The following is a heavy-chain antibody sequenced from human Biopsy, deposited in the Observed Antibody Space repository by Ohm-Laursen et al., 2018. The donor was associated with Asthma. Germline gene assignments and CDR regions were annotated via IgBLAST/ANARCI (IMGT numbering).Heavy chain of an antibody. CDR1: GGSISSSSYY. V-gene: IGHV4-39*02. CDR2: IYYSGST. D-gene: IGHD3-3*01. CDR3: ARFTASITIFGVVNNWFDP. Sequence: TLSLTCTVSGGSISSSSYYWGWIRQPPGKGLEWFGSIYYSGSTYYNPPLKSRVTISVDTSKNHFSQKLSSVTAADTAVYYCARFTASITIFGVVNNWFDPWGQGTLVTVSS. J-gene: IGHJ5*02.